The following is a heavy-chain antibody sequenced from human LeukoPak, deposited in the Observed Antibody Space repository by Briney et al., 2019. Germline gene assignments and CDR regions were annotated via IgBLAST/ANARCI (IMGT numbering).Heavy chain of an antibody. J-gene: IGHJ4*02. Sequence: SETLSLTCTVSGGSISSGSYYWSWIRQPAGKGLEWIGRIYTSGSTNYNPSLKSRVTISVDTSKNQFSLKLSSVTAADTAVYYCARLPLFLYDSSGHKGYYFDYWGQGTLVTVSS. D-gene: IGHD3-22*01. V-gene: IGHV4-61*02. CDR1: GGSISSGSYY. CDR3: ARLPLFLYDSSGHKGYYFDY. CDR2: IYTSGST.